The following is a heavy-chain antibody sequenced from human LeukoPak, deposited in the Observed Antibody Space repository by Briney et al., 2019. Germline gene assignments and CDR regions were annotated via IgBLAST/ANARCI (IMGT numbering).Heavy chain of an antibody. D-gene: IGHD1-26*01. V-gene: IGHV4-4*07. J-gene: IGHJ4*02. Sequence: PSETLSLTCTVSGGSISSYYWSWIRQPAGKGLEWIGRIYTSGSTNYNPSLKSRVTMSVDTSKNQFSLKLSSVTAADTAVYYCARNGSVGSYYAWRFDYWGQGTLVTVSS. CDR1: GGSISSYY. CDR3: ARNGSVGSYYAWRFDY. CDR2: IYTSGST.